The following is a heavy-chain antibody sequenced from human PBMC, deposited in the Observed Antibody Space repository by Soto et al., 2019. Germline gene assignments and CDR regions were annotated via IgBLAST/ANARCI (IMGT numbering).Heavy chain of an antibody. J-gene: IGHJ2*01. CDR2: INHSGST. CDR3: ARGLDWSYWYFDL. D-gene: IGHD3-9*01. CDR1: GGSFSGYY. V-gene: IGHV4-34*01. Sequence: SETLSLTCAVYGGSFSGYYWSWIRQPPGKGLEWIGEINHSGSTNYNPSLKSRVTISVDTSKNQFSLKLSSVTAADTAVYYCARGLDWSYWYFDLWGRGTLVTVSS.